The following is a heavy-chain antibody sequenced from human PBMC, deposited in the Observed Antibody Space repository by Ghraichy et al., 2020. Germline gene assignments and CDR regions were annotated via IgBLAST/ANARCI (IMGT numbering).Heavy chain of an antibody. J-gene: IGHJ5*02. CDR1: GGTFSSYA. CDR3: ARDMTDIVVVVAATVPWFDP. D-gene: IGHD2-15*01. Sequence: SVKVSCKASGGTFSSYAISWVRQAPGQGLEWMGGIIPIFGTANYAQKFQGRVTITADESTSTAYMEPSSLRSEDTAVYYCARDMTDIVVVVAATVPWFDPWGQGTLVTVSS. CDR2: IIPIFGTA. V-gene: IGHV1-69*13.